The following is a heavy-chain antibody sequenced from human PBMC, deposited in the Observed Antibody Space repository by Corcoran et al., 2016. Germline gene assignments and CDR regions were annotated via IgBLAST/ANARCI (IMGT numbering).Heavy chain of an antibody. Sequence: QVQLVQSGAEVKKPGSSVKVSCKASGGTFSSYAISWVRQAPGQGLEWMGGIIPIFGTANYAQKFQGSVTITADESTSTAYMELSSLRSEDTAGYYCARGLPERNLPAEDFQHWGQGTLVTVSA. CDR2: IIPIFGTA. CDR3: ARGLPERNLPAEDFQH. CDR1: GGTFSSYA. D-gene: IGHD1-1*01. J-gene: IGHJ1*01. V-gene: IGHV1-69*01.